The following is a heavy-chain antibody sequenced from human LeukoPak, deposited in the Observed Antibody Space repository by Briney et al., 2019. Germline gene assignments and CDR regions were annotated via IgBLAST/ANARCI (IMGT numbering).Heavy chain of an antibody. CDR1: GYFSTSYY. J-gene: IGHJ3*01. V-gene: IGHV4-38-2*02. Sequence: PSETLSLTCTVSGYFSTSYYWGWIRQPPGKGLEWIASIRHDGHTYYNASLKSQVTISIDMSRNQFSLNLNSLTAADTAVYYCARQVATKGEWAFDVWGQGTMVTVSS. D-gene: IGHD5-12*01. CDR3: ARQVATKGEWAFDV. CDR2: IRHDGHT.